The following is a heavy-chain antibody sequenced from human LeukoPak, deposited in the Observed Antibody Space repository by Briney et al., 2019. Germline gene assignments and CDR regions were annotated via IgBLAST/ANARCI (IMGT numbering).Heavy chain of an antibody. CDR3: AKVPLSSSGWDREYYFDS. J-gene: IGHJ4*02. CDR2: IRSDSSNQ. V-gene: IGHV3-30*02. CDR1: AFTFSSYG. Sequence: GGSLRLSCAASAFTFSSYGMHWVRQAPGKGPEWVAFIRSDSSNQYYADSVKGRFTISRDNSKNTLYLQMNSLRAEDTAVYYCAKVPLSSSGWDREYYFDSWGQGTLVTVSS. D-gene: IGHD6-19*01.